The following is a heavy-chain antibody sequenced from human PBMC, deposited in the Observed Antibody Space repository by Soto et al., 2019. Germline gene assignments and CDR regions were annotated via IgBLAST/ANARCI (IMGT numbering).Heavy chain of an antibody. CDR3: ARDIGKEAGGNYYYYYGMDV. J-gene: IGHJ6*02. D-gene: IGHD1-26*01. V-gene: IGHV4-31*03. CDR1: GGSISSGGYY. Sequence: SETLSLTCTVSGGSISSGGYYWSWIRQHPGKGLEWIGYIYYSGSTYYNPSLKSRVTISVDTSKNQFSLKLSSVTAAETAVYYCARDIGKEAGGNYYYYYGMDVWGQGTTVTVSS. CDR2: IYYSGST.